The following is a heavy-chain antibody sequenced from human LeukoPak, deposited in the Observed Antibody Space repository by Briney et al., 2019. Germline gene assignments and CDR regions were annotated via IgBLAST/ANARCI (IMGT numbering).Heavy chain of an antibody. D-gene: IGHD3-16*01. CDR3: ARDLGDYVWGSPVDY. CDR1: GFTFSSYS. CDR2: ISSSSSTI. Sequence: GESLTLSCAASGFTFSSYSMNWVRQAPGKGLEWVSYISSSSSTIYYADSVKGRFTISRDNAKNSLYLQMNSLRDEDTAVYYCARDLGDYVWGSPVDYWGQGTLVTVSS. J-gene: IGHJ4*02. V-gene: IGHV3-48*02.